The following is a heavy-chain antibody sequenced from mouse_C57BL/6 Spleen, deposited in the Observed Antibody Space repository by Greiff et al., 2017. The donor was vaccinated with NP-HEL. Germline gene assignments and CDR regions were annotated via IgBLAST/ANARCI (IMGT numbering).Heavy chain of an antibody. CDR2: IYPSDSET. Sequence: VQLQQSGAELVRPGSSVKLSCKASGYTFTSYWMDWVKQRPGQGLEWIGNIYPSDSETHYNQKFKDKATLTVDKSSSTAYMQLSSLTSEDSAVYYCARMGGRDYFDYWGQGTTLTVSS. J-gene: IGHJ2*01. D-gene: IGHD1-1*02. CDR3: ARMGGRDYFDY. V-gene: IGHV1-61*01. CDR1: GYTFTSYW.